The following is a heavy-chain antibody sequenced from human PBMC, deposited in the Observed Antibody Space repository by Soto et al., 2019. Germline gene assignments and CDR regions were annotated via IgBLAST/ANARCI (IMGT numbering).Heavy chain of an antibody. Sequence: GGSLRLSCAASGFTFSSYGMHWVRQAPGKGLEWVAVISYDGSNKYYADSVKGRFTISRDNSKNTLYLQMNSLRAEDTAVYYWAIPPTGRPLLPSWGQGTLVTVSS. CDR2: ISYDGSNK. CDR1: GFTFSSYG. CDR3: AIPPTGRPLLPS. V-gene: IGHV3-30*03. D-gene: IGHD1-26*01. J-gene: IGHJ5*02.